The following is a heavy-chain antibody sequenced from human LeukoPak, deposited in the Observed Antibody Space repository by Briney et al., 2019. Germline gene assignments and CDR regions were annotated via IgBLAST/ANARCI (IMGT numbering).Heavy chain of an antibody. CDR3: AKDISDSSGPFNY. V-gene: IGHV3-9*01. CDR2: ISWNSGSI. J-gene: IGHJ4*02. Sequence: GGSLRLSCAASGFTFDEYAMHWVRQAPGKGLEWVSGISWNSGSIGYADSVKGRFTISRDNAKNSLYLQMNSLRAEDTALYYCAKDISDSSGPFNYWGQGTLVTVSS. CDR1: GFTFDEYA. D-gene: IGHD3-22*01.